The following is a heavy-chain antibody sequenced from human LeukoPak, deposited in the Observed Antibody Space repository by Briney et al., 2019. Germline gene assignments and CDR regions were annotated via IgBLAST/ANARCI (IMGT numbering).Heavy chain of an antibody. Sequence: GGSLRLSCVASGFTFSSYWMTWVRQAPGEGLEWVSSISSSSSYIYYADSVKGRFTISRDNAKNSLYLQMNSLRAEDTAVYYCARDRYSGYDYFDYWGQGTLVTVSS. CDR2: ISSSSSYI. V-gene: IGHV3-21*01. CDR1: GFTFSSYW. CDR3: ARDRYSGYDYFDY. D-gene: IGHD5-12*01. J-gene: IGHJ4*02.